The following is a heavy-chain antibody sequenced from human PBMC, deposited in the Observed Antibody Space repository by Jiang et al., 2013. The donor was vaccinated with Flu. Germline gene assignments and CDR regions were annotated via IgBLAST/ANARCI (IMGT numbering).Heavy chain of an antibody. D-gene: IGHD2-15*01. J-gene: IGHJ4*02. CDR2: IYYSGST. Sequence: GLVKPSETLSLTCTVSGGSISSSSYYWGWIRQPPGKGLEWIGSIYYSGSTYYNPSLKSRVTISVDTSKNQFSLKLSSVTAADTAVYYCAGITLGYCSGGSCYPEYYFDYWGQGTLVTVSS. V-gene: IGHV4-39*01. CDR1: GGSISSSSYY. CDR3: AGITLGYCSGGSCYPEYYFDY.